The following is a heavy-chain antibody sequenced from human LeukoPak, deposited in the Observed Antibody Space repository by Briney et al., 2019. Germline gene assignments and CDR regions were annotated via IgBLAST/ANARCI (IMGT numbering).Heavy chain of an antibody. V-gene: IGHV1-18*01. Sequence: ASVKVSCTASGYTFTSYGISWVRQAPGQGLEWMGWISAYNGNTNYAQKLQGRVTMTTDTSTSTAYMELSRLRSDDTAVYYCARDYCSSTSCLFDYWGQGTLVTVSS. D-gene: IGHD2-2*01. CDR1: GYTFTSYG. CDR2: ISAYNGNT. J-gene: IGHJ4*02. CDR3: ARDYCSSTSCLFDY.